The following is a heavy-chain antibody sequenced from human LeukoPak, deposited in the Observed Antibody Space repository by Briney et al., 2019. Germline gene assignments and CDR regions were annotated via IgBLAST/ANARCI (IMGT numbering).Heavy chain of an antibody. CDR1: GYTLTELS. J-gene: IGHJ4*02. CDR2: FDPEDGET. V-gene: IGHV1-24*01. CDR3: ARENTIFGVVSSDY. D-gene: IGHD3-3*01. Sequence: ASVKVSCKVSGYTLTELSMHWVRQAPGKGLEWMGGFDPEDGETIYAQKFQGRVTMTTDTSTSTAYMELRSLRSDDTAVYYCARENTIFGVVSSDYWGQGTLVTVSS.